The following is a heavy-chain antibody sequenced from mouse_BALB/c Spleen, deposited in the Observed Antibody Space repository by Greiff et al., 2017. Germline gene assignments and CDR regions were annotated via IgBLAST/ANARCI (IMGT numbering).Heavy chain of an antibody. CDR3: ASYTTVYYYAMDY. Sequence: EVQLQQTGPELVKPGASVKISCKASGYSFTDYIMLWVKQSHGKSLEWIGNINPYYGSTSYNLKFKGKATLTVDKSSSTAYMQLNSLTSEDSAVYYCASYTTVYYYAMDYWGQGTSVTVSS. V-gene: IGHV1-39*01. D-gene: IGHD2-12*01. CDR1: GYSFTDYI. J-gene: IGHJ4*01. CDR2: INPYYGST.